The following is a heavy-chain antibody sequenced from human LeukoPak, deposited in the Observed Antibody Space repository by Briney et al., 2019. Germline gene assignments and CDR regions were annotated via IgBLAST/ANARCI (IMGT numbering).Heavy chain of an antibody. CDR1: GYSISSGYY. V-gene: IGHV4-38-2*01. CDR2: IYHSGST. J-gene: IGHJ6*03. CDR3: ARPTYYYDSSGYYYFDYMDV. D-gene: IGHD3-22*01. Sequence: PSETLSLTCAVSGYSISSGYYWGWIRQPPGKGLEWIGSIYHSGSTYYNPSLKSQVTISVDTSKNQFSLKLSSVTAADTAVYYCARPTYYYDSSGYYYFDYMDVWGKGTTVTVSS.